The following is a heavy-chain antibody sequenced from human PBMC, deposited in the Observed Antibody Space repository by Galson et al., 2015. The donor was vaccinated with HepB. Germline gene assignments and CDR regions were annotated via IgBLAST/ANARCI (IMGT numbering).Heavy chain of an antibody. Sequence: QSGAEVKKTGESLRISCKGSGSSFNTYWISWVRQMPGRGLEWMARIDPSDSYVNYSPSFEGHVSISIDKSTSTAYLEWNSLKASDTAIYYCARHYSGNYYWYFDLWGRGTLVTVSS. D-gene: IGHD5-12*01. J-gene: IGHJ2*01. CDR2: IDPSDSYV. CDR3: ARHYSGNYYWYFDL. V-gene: IGHV5-10-1*01. CDR1: GSSFNTYW.